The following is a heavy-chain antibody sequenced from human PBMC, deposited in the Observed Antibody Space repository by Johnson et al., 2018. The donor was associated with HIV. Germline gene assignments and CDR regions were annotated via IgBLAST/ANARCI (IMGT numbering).Heavy chain of an antibody. CDR1: GFTVSSNY. CDR3: AKVGGGGFDI. D-gene: IGHD2-15*01. CDR2: IYSGGTT. Sequence: VQLVESGGGLVHPGGSPRLSCAASGFTVSSNYMNWVRQAPGKGLEWVSVIYSGGTTYYADSVKGRFTISRDNSKNTLYLQMNGLRADDTAVYYCAKVGGGGFDIWGQGTMVTVCS. J-gene: IGHJ3*02. V-gene: IGHV3-66*01.